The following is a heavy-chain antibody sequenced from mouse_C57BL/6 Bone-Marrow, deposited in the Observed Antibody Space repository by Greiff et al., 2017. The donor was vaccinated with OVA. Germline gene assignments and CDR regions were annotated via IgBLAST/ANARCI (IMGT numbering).Heavy chain of an antibody. D-gene: IGHD1-3*01. CDR2: ISNGGGST. CDR1: GFTFSDYY. Sequence: VQLVESGGGLVQPGGSLKLSCAASGFTFSDYYMYWVRQTPEKRLEWVAYISNGGGSTYYPDTVKGRFTISRDNAKNTLYLQMSRLKSEDTAMYYCARLKDYFDYWGQGTTLTVSS. J-gene: IGHJ2*01. CDR3: ARLKDYFDY. V-gene: IGHV5-12*01.